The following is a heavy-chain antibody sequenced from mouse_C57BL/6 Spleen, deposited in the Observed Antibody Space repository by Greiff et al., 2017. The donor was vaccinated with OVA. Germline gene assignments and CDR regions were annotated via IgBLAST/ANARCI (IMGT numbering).Heavy chain of an antibody. CDR2: IDPSYSST. CDR1: GYTFTSYR. D-gene: IGHD1-1*01. V-gene: IGHV1-50*01. Sequence: QVQLQQPGPELVKPGASVKLSCKASGYTFTSYRMKWVKQRPGQGLEWIGEIDPSYSSTNYNQKFKGKATLTVDQSSSTAYMQLSSLTSEDSAVYYCARGEITTYYYFDYWGQGTTLTVSS. J-gene: IGHJ2*01. CDR3: ARGEITTYYYFDY.